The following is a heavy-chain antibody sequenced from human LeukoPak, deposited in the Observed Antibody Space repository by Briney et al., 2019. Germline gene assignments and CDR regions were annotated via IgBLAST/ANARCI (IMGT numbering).Heavy chain of an antibody. J-gene: IGHJ4*02. D-gene: IGHD3-10*01. CDR3: ARTFNYGMKGRTCDF. V-gene: IGHV1-18*01. CDR1: VTVLAVG. Sequence: ASVKVPARPLVTVLAVGYYWFRQAPGQGLEWMGWISAYTGDTNYTQKLHGRLILTTDTATSTAYMELRSLRSDDTAVYYCARTFNYGMKGRTCDFWGQGTLVTVSS. CDR2: ISAYTGDT.